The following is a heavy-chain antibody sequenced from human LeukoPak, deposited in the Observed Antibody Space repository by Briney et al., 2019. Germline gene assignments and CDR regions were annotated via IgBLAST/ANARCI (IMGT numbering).Heavy chain of an antibody. CDR3: ATEFYRDGYNY. CDR1: GFTFSSHS. J-gene: IGHJ4*02. V-gene: IGHV3-15*01. D-gene: IGHD5-24*01. Sequence: PGGSLRLSCAASGFTFSSHSMNWVRQTPGKGLEWVGHIKSRAGGGTADYAAPAKGRITVSRDDSTNMVYLQMNSLKTEDSAVYYCATEFYRDGYNYWGQGTLVTVSS. CDR2: IKSRAGGGTA.